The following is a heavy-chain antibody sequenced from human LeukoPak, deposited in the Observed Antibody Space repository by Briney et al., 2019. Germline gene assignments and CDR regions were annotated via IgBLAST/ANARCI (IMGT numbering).Heavy chain of an antibody. J-gene: IGHJ3*02. V-gene: IGHV3-74*01. Sequence: GRSLRLSCAASGFTLSDAWAYWVRQAPGEGLVCVSRIKGDGSGTRPADCVKGRFTISRDSAKYTVYLQMNDLRVEDTAVYYGTRDFRYVAFDIWGPGTTVTVSS. CDR3: TRDFRYVAFDI. D-gene: IGHD2-2*01. CDR1: GFTLSDAW. CDR2: IKGDGSGT.